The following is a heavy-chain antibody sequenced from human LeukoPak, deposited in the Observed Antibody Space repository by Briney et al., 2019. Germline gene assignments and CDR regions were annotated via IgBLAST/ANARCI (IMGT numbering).Heavy chain of an antibody. Sequence: GGSLRVSCAASGFTFSSYGMHWVRQAPGKGLEWVAVISYDGSNKYYADSVKGRFTISRDNSKNTLYLQMNSLRAEDTAVYYCAKVAARHGRWFDPWGQGTLVTVSS. CDR3: AKVAARHGRWFDP. D-gene: IGHD6-25*01. J-gene: IGHJ5*02. V-gene: IGHV3-30*18. CDR1: GFTFSSYG. CDR2: ISYDGSNK.